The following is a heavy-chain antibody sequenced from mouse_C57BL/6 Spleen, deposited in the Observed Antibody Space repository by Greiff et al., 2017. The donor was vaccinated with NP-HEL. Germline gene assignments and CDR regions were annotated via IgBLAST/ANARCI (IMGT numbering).Heavy chain of an antibody. Sequence: DVKLVESGGDLVKPGGSLKLSCAASGFTFSSYGMSWVRQTPDKRLEWVATISSGGSYTYYPDSVQGRFTISRDNAKNTLYLQMSSLKSEDTAMYYCARHYYGSKESYAMDYWGQGTSVTVSS. D-gene: IGHD1-1*01. CDR2: ISSGGSYT. V-gene: IGHV5-6*02. CDR3: ARHYYGSKESYAMDY. J-gene: IGHJ4*01. CDR1: GFTFSSYG.